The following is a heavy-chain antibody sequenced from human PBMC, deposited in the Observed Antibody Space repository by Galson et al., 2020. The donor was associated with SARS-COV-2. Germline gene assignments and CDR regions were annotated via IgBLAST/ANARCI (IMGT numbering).Heavy chain of an antibody. CDR2: IKSKTDGGTT. CDR1: GFTFSNAW. J-gene: IGHJ4*02. Sequence: GGSLRLSCAASGFTFSNAWMSWVRQAPGKGLEWVGRIKSKTDGGTTDYAAPVKGRFTISRDDSKNTLYLQMNSLKTEDTAVYYCTTLTVSVPAAEYYFDYWGQGTLVTVSS. D-gene: IGHD2-2*01. CDR3: TTLTVSVPAAEYYFDY. V-gene: IGHV3-15*01.